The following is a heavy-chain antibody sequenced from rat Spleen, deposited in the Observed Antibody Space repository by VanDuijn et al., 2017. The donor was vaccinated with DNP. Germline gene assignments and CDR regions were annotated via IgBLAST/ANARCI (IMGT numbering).Heavy chain of an antibody. CDR3: ATQGITIAAMGYYGMGYFDY. D-gene: IGHD1-2*01. Sequence: EVQVVQSGGGLVQPGRSLKLSCAASGFTFSDYNMAWVRQAPKKGLEWVATIIYDGSRTYYRDSVKGRFTISRDNAKSTLYLQMDSLRSEDTATYYCATQGITIAAMGYYGMGYFDYWGQGVMVTVSS. CDR1: GFTFSDYN. CDR2: IIYDGSRT. J-gene: IGHJ2*01. V-gene: IGHV5S10*01.